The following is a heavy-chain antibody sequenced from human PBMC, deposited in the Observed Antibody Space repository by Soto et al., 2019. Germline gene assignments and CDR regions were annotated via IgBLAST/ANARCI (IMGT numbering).Heavy chain of an antibody. CDR2: IWYDGSKK. Sequence: QVQLVESGGGVVQPGRSLRLSCAASGFTFSSYGMHWVRQAPGKGLEWVAVIWYDGSKKYYADSVKGRFTISRDNSTNTLYLQMNSLRDDDTAVYYGARGRIAAAGTRHLFDYWGQGTLVTVSS. D-gene: IGHD6-13*01. CDR1: GFTFSSYG. CDR3: ARGRIAAAGTRHLFDY. J-gene: IGHJ4*02. V-gene: IGHV3-33*01.